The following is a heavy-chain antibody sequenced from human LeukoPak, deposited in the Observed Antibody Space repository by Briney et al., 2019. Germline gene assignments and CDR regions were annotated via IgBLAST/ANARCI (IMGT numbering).Heavy chain of an antibody. V-gene: IGHV4-39*07. D-gene: IGHD6-19*01. Sequence: SETLSLTCTVSAGSISSSSYSWGWIRQPPGKGLEWIGSIYYSGSTYYNPSLKSRVTISVDTSKNQFSVKLSSVTAADTAVYYCARSIRGYSSGWYYFDYWGQGTLITVSS. J-gene: IGHJ4*02. CDR2: IYYSGST. CDR1: AGSISSSSYS. CDR3: ARSIRGYSSGWYYFDY.